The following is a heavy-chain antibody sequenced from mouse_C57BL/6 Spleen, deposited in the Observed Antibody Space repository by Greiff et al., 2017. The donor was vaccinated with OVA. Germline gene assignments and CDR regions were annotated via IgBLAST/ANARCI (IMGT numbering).Heavy chain of an antibody. CDR2: IDPNSGGA. D-gene: IGHD2-5*01. J-gene: IGHJ3*01. Sequence: QVQLQQPGAELVKPGASVKLSCKASGYTFTSYWMHWVKQRPGRGLEWIGRIDPNSGGAKYNEKFKSKATLHVDNTSSTAYMQLSSLSSEYSAVYYCARGDLYSNPFAYWGQGTLVTVSA. V-gene: IGHV1-72*01. CDR3: ARGDLYSNPFAY. CDR1: GYTFTSYW.